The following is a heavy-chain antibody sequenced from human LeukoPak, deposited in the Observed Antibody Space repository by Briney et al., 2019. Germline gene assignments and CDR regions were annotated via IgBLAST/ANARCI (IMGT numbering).Heavy chain of an antibody. Sequence: ASVKVSCKASGGTFSSYAISWVRQAPGQGLEWMGRIIPILGIANYAQKFQGRVTITADKSTSTAYMELSSLRSEDTAVYYCAKGPGSGGGYYYYYMDVWGKGTTVTVSS. V-gene: IGHV1-69*04. CDR2: IIPILGIA. J-gene: IGHJ6*03. D-gene: IGHD3-10*01. CDR3: AKGPGSGGGYYYYYMDV. CDR1: GGTFSSYA.